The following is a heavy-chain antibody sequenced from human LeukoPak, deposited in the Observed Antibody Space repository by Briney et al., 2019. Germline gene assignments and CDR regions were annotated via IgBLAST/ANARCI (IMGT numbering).Heavy chain of an antibody. CDR2: ISYDGSNK. Sequence: GGSLRLSCAASGFTFSSYGMHWVRQAPGKGLEWVAVISYDGSNKYYADSVKGRFTISRDNSKNTLYLQMNSLRAEDTAVYYCARDRSGWYYFDYWGQGTLVTVSS. V-gene: IGHV3-30*03. CDR1: GFTFSSYG. CDR3: ARDRSGWYYFDY. J-gene: IGHJ4*02. D-gene: IGHD6-19*01.